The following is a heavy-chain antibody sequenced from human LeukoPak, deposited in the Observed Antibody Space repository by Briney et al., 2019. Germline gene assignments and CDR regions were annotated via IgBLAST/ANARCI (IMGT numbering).Heavy chain of an antibody. CDR3: ARGIPSGSYKYYFDY. D-gene: IGHD1-26*01. J-gene: IGHJ4*02. CDR1: GGSISSGGYY. Sequence: SETLSLTCTVSGGSISSGGYYWSWIRQHPGKGLEWIGYTYYSGSTYFNPSLKSRVTISVDTSKNQFSLKLSSVTAADTAVYYCARGIPSGSYKYYFDYWGQGTLVTVSS. V-gene: IGHV4-31*03. CDR2: TYYSGST.